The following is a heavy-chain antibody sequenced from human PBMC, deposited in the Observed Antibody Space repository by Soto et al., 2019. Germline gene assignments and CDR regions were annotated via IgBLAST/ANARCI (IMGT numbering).Heavy chain of an antibody. CDR3: ARKAWTRLDY. J-gene: IGHJ4*02. V-gene: IGHV4-4*02. CDR2: VFHRGSA. Sequence: QLQLQESGPGLVKPSGTLSLTCGVSGGSLSTPVWWSWVRLPPGKGLEWIGEVFHRGSANYNPSLQSQVTISLDKSTNQFSLRLSSVTAADTAVYYCARKAWTRLDYWGQGALVTVSS. D-gene: IGHD1-1*01. CDR1: GGSLSTPVW.